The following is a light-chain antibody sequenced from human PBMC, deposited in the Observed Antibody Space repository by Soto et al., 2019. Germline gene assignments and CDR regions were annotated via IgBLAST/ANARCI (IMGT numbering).Light chain of an antibody. CDR3: HQYDSSPLT. CDR1: QSVSSSY. J-gene: IGKJ4*02. V-gene: IGKV3-20*01. Sequence: EIVLTQSPGTLSLSPGERATLSCRASQSVSSSYLAWYQQKPGQAPGLLIYGASSRATCIPDRFSGSGSGTDFTLNISRLEPEDFAVYYCHQYDSSPLTFGGGTKVEIK. CDR2: GAS.